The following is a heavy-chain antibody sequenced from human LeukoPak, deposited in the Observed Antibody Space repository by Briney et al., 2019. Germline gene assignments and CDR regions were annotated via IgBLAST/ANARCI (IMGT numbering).Heavy chain of an antibody. V-gene: IGHV1-69*13. D-gene: IGHD3-10*01. CDR3: ASVDNGSGSDKVDF. Sequence: PGASVNVSCKASGGTLSSYAISWVRQAPGQGLEWMGGIIPIFGTANYARKFQGRVTITADESTSTAYMELSSLRSEDTAVYYCASVDNGSGSDKVDFWGQGTLVTVSS. J-gene: IGHJ4*02. CDR1: GGTLSSYA. CDR2: IIPIFGTA.